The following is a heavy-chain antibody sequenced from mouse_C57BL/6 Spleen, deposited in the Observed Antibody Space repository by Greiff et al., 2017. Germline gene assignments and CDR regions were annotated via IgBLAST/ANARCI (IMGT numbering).Heavy chain of an antibody. CDR1: GFTFSSYS. Sequence: EVQLQQSGGGLVKPGGSLKLSCEASGFTFSSYSMSWVRQTPEKRLEWVATISGGGGNTYYPDSVKGRFTISRDNAKNTLYLQMSSLRSEDTALYYCARREVYYGSSPDYYAMDYWGQGTSVTVSS. CDR3: ARREVYYGSSPDYYAMDY. D-gene: IGHD1-1*01. CDR2: ISGGGGNT. V-gene: IGHV5-9*01. J-gene: IGHJ4*01.